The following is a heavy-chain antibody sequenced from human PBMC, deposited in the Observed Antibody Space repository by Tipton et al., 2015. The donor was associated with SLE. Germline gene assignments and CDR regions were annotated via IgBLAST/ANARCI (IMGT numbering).Heavy chain of an antibody. D-gene: IGHD5-18*01. CDR2: IYYSGNT. CDR3: THSTDYYYMDV. J-gene: IGHJ6*03. CDR1: GVSINGGGYY. V-gene: IGHV4-31*03. Sequence: TLSLTCSVSGVSINGGGYYWSWIRQHPGKGLEWIGYIYYSGNTHYNSSLKSRLTISVDTSKNQFSLKLTSVTPADTAVYYCTHSTDYYYMDVWGEGTTVTVSS.